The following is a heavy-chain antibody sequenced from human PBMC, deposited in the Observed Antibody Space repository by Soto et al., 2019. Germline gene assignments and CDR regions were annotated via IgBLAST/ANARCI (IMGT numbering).Heavy chain of an antibody. CDR3: ARLPRDCNKTSCYYADH. Sequence: PGESLKISCRGSGYDFNTNWFGWVRQLPGSGLEWVGFMYPGDSDTRYNPSLQGHVTLSVDVTVSTAFLQWRSLETSDTGMYFCARLPRDCNKTSCYYADHWGQGTQVTVSS. CDR2: MYPGDSDT. J-gene: IGHJ4*02. V-gene: IGHV5-51*01. CDR1: GYDFNTNW. D-gene: IGHD3-3*01.